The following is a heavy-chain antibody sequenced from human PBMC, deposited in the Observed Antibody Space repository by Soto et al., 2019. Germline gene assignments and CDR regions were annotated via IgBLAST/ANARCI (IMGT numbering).Heavy chain of an antibody. Sequence: GGSLRLSCAASGLIFSNYRMHWVRQAPGKGLVWVSCISTDGSITNYADSVKGRFTVSRDNAKNTLYLQMNSLRAEDTALYYCARDTDGLHYWGQGTLVTVSS. CDR1: GLIFSNYR. CDR3: ARDTDGLHY. V-gene: IGHV3-74*01. J-gene: IGHJ4*02. CDR2: ISTDGSIT.